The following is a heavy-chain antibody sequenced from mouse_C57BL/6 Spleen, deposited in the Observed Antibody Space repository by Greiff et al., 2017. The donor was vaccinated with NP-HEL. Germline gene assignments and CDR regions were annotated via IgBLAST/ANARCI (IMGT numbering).Heavy chain of an antibody. J-gene: IGHJ2*01. CDR3: ARCTTVGATGFGY. Sequence: VKLMESGAELARPGASVKLSCKASGYTFTSYGISWVKQRTGQGLEWIGEIYPRSGNTYYNEKFKGQATLTADKSSSTAYMELRSLTSEDSAVYFCARCTTVGATGFGYWGQGTTLTVSS. CDR2: IYPRSGNT. D-gene: IGHD1-1*01. CDR1: GYTFTSYG. V-gene: IGHV1-81*01.